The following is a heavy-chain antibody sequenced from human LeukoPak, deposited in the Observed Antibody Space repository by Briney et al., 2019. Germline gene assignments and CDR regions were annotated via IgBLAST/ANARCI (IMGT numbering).Heavy chain of an antibody. CDR2: ISSSGSYI. V-gene: IGHV3-21*01. CDR1: GFTFSSYS. J-gene: IGHJ4*02. CDR3: ARFQGSYPRGFDY. Sequence: GGSLRLSCAASGFTFSSYSMNWVRQAPGKGLEWVSSISSSGSYIYYADSVKGRFTISRDNAKNSLYLQMNSLRAEDTAVYYCARFQGSYPRGFDYWGQGTLVTVSS. D-gene: IGHD1-26*01.